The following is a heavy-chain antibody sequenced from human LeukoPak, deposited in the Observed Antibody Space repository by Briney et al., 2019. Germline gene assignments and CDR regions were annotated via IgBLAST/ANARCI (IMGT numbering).Heavy chain of an antibody. J-gene: IGHJ5*02. CDR3: ARGRIAVAGAYKTNWFDP. V-gene: IGHV1-8*01. CDR1: GYTFTSYD. Sequence: ASVKVSCKASGYTFTSYDINWVRQATGQGLEWMGWMNPNSGNTGYAQKFQGRVTMTRNTSISTAYMELSSLRSEDTAVYYCARGRIAVAGAYKTNWFDPWGQGTLATVSS. CDR2: MNPNSGNT. D-gene: IGHD6-19*01.